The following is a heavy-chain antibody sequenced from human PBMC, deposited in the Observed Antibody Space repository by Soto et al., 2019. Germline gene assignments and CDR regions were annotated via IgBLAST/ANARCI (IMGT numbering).Heavy chain of an antibody. J-gene: IGHJ6*02. CDR2: IDHSGST. V-gene: IGHV4-34*01. CDR1: GGSFSGYY. Sequence: SETLSLTCAVYGGSFSGYYWSWIRQPPGKGLEWIGEIDHSGSTNYNPSLKSRVTISVDTSKNQFSLKLSSVTAADTAVYYCARGRRYYYDSSGYYRGYYYYGMDVWGQGTTVTVSS. D-gene: IGHD3-22*01. CDR3: ARGRRYYYDSSGYYRGYYYYGMDV.